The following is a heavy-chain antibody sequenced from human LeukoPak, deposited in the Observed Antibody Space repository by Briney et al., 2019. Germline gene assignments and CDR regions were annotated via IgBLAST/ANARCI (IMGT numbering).Heavy chain of an antibody. V-gene: IGHV1-18*01. CDR2: ISAYNGNT. CDR3: ARDGYFDY. Sequence: GASVKVSCKASGYTFTSYGISWVRQAPGQGLEWMGWISAYNGNTKYAQKFQGRVTMTTDTSTTTAYMELRSLRFDDTAIYYCARDGYFDYWGQGTLVTVSS. J-gene: IGHJ4*02. CDR1: GYTFTSYG.